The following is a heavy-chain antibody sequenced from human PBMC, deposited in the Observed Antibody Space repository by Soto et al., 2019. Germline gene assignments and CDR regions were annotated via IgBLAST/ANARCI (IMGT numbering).Heavy chain of an antibody. CDR1: GYTFTGYY. CDR2: INPNTGGT. J-gene: IGHJ6*02. V-gene: IGHV1-2*02. Sequence: GASVKVSCKASGYTFTGYYVHWVRQAPGQGLEWMGWINPNTGGTNYAQTFQGRVTMARDTSISTAYMELSRLRSDDTAVYYCARTLLLQKRPYSYYGMDVWGQGTTVTVSS. D-gene: IGHD1-1*01. CDR3: ARTLLLQKRPYSYYGMDV.